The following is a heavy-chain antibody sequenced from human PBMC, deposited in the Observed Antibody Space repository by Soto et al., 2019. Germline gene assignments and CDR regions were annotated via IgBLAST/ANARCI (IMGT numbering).Heavy chain of an antibody. Sequence: SETLSLTCTVSGASISSGSYYWSWIRQPPGKGLEWIGNIHYTGSTIYNPSLKSRVTISVDTSKSQFSLKLTSVTAADTAVYYCAREQRSIVSPWFDPWGQGILVTVSS. J-gene: IGHJ5*02. CDR3: AREQRSIVSPWFDP. CDR1: GASISSGSYY. V-gene: IGHV4-61*01. CDR2: IHYTGST. D-gene: IGHD2-15*01.